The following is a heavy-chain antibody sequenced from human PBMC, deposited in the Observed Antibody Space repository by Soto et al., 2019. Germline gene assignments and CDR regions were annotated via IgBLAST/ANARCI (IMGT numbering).Heavy chain of an antibody. CDR2: VYHSGAT. Sequence: SETLSLTCTVSGGSTSSYYWNWLRQPPGKELEWIAYVYHSGATDYNPSLKSRVTLSVDTSNNQFSLKLNSVTAADTAVYYCAKWSTDYNAFDAWGQGIKVTVSS. D-gene: IGHD4-4*01. CDR3: AKWSTDYNAFDA. V-gene: IGHV4-59*01. CDR1: GGSTSSYY. J-gene: IGHJ3*01.